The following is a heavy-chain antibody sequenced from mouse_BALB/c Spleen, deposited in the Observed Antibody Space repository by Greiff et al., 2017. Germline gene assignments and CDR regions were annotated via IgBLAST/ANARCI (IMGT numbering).Heavy chain of an antibody. Sequence: DVKLQESGPGLVKPSQSLSLTCTVTGYSITSDYAWNWIRQFPGNKLEWMGYISYSGSTSYNPSLKSRITITRDTSKNQFFLQLKSVTTEDTATYYCARDPYDYDVLDVWGAGTTVTVSA. V-gene: IGHV3-2*02. CDR3: ARDPYDYDVLDV. D-gene: IGHD2-4*01. CDR2: ISYSGST. J-gene: IGHJ1*01. CDR1: GYSITSDYA.